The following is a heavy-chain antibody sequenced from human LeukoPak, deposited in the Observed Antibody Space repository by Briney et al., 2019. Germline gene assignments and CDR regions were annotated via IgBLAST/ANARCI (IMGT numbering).Heavy chain of an antibody. CDR1: GFTFSSYG. V-gene: IGHV3-33*01. CDR2: IWYDGSNK. Sequence: GGALRLSCAVSGFTFSSYGMHWVRQAPGKGLEWVAVIWYDGSNKYYADSVKGRFTISRDNSKNTLYLQMNSLRAEDTAVYYCASGRLLWFGESYYYDYWGQGTLVTVSS. J-gene: IGHJ4*02. CDR3: ASGRLLWFGESYYYDY. D-gene: IGHD3-10*01.